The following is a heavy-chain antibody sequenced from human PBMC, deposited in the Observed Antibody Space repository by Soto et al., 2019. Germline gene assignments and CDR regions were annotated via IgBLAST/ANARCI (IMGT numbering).Heavy chain of an antibody. J-gene: IGHJ4*02. CDR2: FDPEDGEA. Sequence: ASVKVSCKVSGYTLTELSMHWVRRAPGKGLEWMGGFDPEDGEAIYAQKFQGRVTMTEDTSTDTAYMELSSLRSEDTAVYYCATDGRGRSYYFDYWGQGTLVTVSS. V-gene: IGHV1-24*01. CDR1: GYTLTELS. CDR3: ATDGRGRSYYFDY. D-gene: IGHD4-17*01.